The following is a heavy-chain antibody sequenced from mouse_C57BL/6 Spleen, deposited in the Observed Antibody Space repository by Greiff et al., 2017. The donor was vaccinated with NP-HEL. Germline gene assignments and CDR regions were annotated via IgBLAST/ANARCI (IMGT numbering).Heavy chain of an antibody. J-gene: IGHJ4*01. V-gene: IGHV1-72*01. CDR1: GYTFTSYW. CDR2: FDPNSGGT. D-gene: IGHD2-4*01. CDR3: ARPLYDYDERYYAMDY. Sequence: QVQLQQPGAELVKPGASVKLSCKASGYTFTSYWMHWVKQRPGRGLEWIGRFDPNSGGTKYNEKFKSKATLTVDKPSSTAYMQLSSLTSEDSAVYYCARPLYDYDERYYAMDYWGQGTSVTVSS.